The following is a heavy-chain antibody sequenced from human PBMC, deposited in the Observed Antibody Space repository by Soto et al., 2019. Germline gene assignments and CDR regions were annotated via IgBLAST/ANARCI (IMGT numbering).Heavy chain of an antibody. Sequence: SETLSLTCSVSHGSIIDYYWSWMRQPPGKGLQWIGFIHYTGSTHYNPSLTSRVTISLDKSKNQFSIQLRSVTAADTAKYYCARERSPFPVAGLDYDYGMDIWGPGPTATVTS. CDR1: HGSIIDYY. D-gene: IGHD6-19*01. V-gene: IGHV4-59*01. CDR2: IHYTGST. CDR3: ARERSPFPVAGLDYDYGMDI. J-gene: IGHJ6*02.